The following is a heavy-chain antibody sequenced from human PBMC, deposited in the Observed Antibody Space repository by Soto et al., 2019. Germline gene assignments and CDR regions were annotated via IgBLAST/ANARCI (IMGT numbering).Heavy chain of an antibody. V-gene: IGHV3-21*01. Sequence: GGSLRLSGAASGFTFSSYSMNWVRQAPGKGLEWVSYISSSSSYIYYADSVKGRFTISRDNAKNSLYLQMNSLRAEDTAVYYCARESAAAGLSAFDIWGQGTMVTVSS. CDR2: ISSSSSYI. D-gene: IGHD6-13*01. CDR1: GFTFSSYS. CDR3: ARESAAAGLSAFDI. J-gene: IGHJ3*02.